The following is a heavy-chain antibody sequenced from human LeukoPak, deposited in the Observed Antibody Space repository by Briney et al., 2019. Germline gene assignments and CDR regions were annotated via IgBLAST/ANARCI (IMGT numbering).Heavy chain of an antibody. CDR3: AKTGGSYFNWYFDL. Sequence: GGSLRLSCAASGFTFSDYYISWIRQAPGKGLEWVSYISSSGSTIYYADSVKGRFTISRDNAKNSLYLQMNSLRVEDTAIYYCAKTGGSYFNWYFDLWGRGTLVSVSS. D-gene: IGHD1-26*01. V-gene: IGHV3-11*01. CDR1: GFTFSDYY. J-gene: IGHJ2*01. CDR2: ISSSGSTI.